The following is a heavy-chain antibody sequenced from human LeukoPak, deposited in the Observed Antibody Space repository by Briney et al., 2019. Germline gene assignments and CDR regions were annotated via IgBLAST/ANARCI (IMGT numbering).Heavy chain of an antibody. D-gene: IGHD6-6*01. J-gene: IGHJ4*02. Sequence: PGGSLRLSCAASGFTFSSYAMSWVRQAPGKGLEWVSAISGSGGSTYYADSVKGRFTISRDNSKNTLYLQMNSLRAEDTAVYYCAKIWQLARRGLNYFDYWGQGTLVTVSS. CDR3: AKIWQLARRGLNYFDY. CDR1: GFTFSSYA. CDR2: ISGSGGST. V-gene: IGHV3-23*01.